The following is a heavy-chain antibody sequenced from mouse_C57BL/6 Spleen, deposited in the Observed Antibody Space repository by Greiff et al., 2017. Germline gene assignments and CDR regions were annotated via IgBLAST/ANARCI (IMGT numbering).Heavy chain of an antibody. CDR3: ASLGEGYYAMDY. CDR2: ISNGGGSP. V-gene: IGHV5-12*01. Sequence: DVMLVESGGGLVQPGGSLKLSCAASGFTFSDYYMYWVRQTPEKRLEWVAYISNGGGSPYYPDTVKGRFTISRDNAKNTLYLQMSRLKSEDTAMYYCASLGEGYYAMDYWGQGTSVTVSS. D-gene: IGHD4-1*01. CDR1: GFTFSDYY. J-gene: IGHJ4*01.